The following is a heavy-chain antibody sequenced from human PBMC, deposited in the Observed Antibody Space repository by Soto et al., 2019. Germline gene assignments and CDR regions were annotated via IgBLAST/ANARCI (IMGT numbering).Heavy chain of an antibody. V-gene: IGHV3-30-3*01. D-gene: IGHD2-2*01. J-gene: IGHJ4*02. CDR2: ISYDGSNK. CDR1: GFTFSSYA. CDR3: ARDVRYCISTSCGFDY. Sequence: QVQLVESGGGVVQPGRSLRLSCAASGFTFSSYAMHWVRQAPGKGLEWVAVISYDGSNKYYADSVKGRFTISRDNSKNXLYLQMNSLRAEDTAVYYCARDVRYCISTSCGFDYWGQGTLVTVSS.